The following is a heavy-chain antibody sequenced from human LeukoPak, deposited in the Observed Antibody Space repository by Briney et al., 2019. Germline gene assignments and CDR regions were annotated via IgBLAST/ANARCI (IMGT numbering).Heavy chain of an antibody. CDR2: IYHSGST. Sequence: PSETLSLTCTVSGFPITRGDYWGWIRQPPGKGLEWIGAIYHSGSTYYDPSLRSRVAISVDTSKNQFSLRLSSVPAADTAVYYCARSGPYYYHYVDVWGKGTTVTVSS. CDR1: GFPITRGDY. D-gene: IGHD3-10*01. V-gene: IGHV4-38-2*02. J-gene: IGHJ6*03. CDR3: ARSGPYYYHYVDV.